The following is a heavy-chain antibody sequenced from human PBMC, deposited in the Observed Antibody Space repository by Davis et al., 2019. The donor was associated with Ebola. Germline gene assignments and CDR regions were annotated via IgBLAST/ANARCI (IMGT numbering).Heavy chain of an antibody. CDR2: IRSKANSYAT. V-gene: IGHV3-73*01. D-gene: IGHD2-15*01. J-gene: IGHJ4*02. CDR1: GFTFSGSA. Sequence: GESLKISCAASGFTFSGSAMHWVRQASGKGLEWVGRIRSKANSYATAYAASVKGRFTISSDDSKNTAYLQMNSLKTEDTAVYYCTSGLVVVAATPNDYWGQGTLVTVSS. CDR3: TSGLVVVAATPNDY.